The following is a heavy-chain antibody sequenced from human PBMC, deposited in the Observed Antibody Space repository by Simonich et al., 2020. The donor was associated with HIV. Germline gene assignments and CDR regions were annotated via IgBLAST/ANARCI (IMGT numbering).Heavy chain of an antibody. CDR1: GYSINSGYY. V-gene: IGHV4-38-2*01. CDR3: ARGLAARLSHFDY. J-gene: IGHJ4*02. Sequence: QVQLQESDPGLVKPSETLSLTCAVSGYSINSGYYWGWLRQPPGKGLEWIGSIYHSGATYYNASLKRRVTISVDTSKNQFSLKLSSVTAADTAVYYCARGLAARLSHFDYWGQETLVTVSS. D-gene: IGHD6-6*01. CDR2: IYHSGAT.